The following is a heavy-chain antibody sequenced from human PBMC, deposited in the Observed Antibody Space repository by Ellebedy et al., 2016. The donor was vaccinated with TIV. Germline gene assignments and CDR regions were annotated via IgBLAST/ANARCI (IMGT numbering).Heavy chain of an antibody. CDR2: ISYSGNT. CDR3: ARAVWEYYLSFDY. J-gene: IGHJ4*02. CDR1: GGSISTGGHY. D-gene: IGHD2/OR15-2a*01. Sequence: SETLSLXXTVSGGSISTGGHYWTWIRQHPGKGLEWIAYISYSGNTYYNSSLKSRLSISADTSKNQFSLKLSSVTAADTAVYYCARAVWEYYLSFDYWGQGTLVTVSS. V-gene: IGHV4-31*03.